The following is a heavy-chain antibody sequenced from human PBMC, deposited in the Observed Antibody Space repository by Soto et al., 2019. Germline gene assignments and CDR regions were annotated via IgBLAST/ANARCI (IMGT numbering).Heavy chain of an antibody. CDR2: ISYDGSNK. CDR3: ARELRDQEYYYYYGMDV. J-gene: IGHJ6*02. Sequence: GGSLRLSCAASGFTFSSYAMHWVRQAPGKGLEWVAVISYDGSNKYYADSVKGRFPISRDNSKNTLYLQMNSLRAEDTAVYYCARELRDQEYYYYYGMDVWGQGTTVTVSS. V-gene: IGHV3-30-3*01. D-gene: IGHD2-2*01. CDR1: GFTFSSYA.